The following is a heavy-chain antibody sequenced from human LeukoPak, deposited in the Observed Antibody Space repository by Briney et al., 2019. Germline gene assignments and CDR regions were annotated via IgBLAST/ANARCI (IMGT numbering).Heavy chain of an antibody. CDR2: IRGCGSGK. CDR3: ARDRYSGTYLGASDI. CDR1: GFTFSNFG. Sequence: PGGSLRLSCAASGFTFSNFGMSWVRQAPGTGLEWVADIRGCGSGKYYVDSVRGRFTVCRDNAKNTLFLPMNSLRAEDTAVYYCARDRYSGTYLGASDIWGQGTMVTVSS. D-gene: IGHD1-26*01. J-gene: IGHJ3*02. V-gene: IGHV3-7*01.